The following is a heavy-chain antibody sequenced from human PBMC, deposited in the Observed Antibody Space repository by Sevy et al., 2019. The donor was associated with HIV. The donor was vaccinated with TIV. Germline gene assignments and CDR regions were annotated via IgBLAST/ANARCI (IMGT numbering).Heavy chain of an antibody. CDR2: IKEDGSVI. CDR3: ARGTYYYDSSGYYHDVIEL. Sequence: GGSLRLSCAASSGFTFSSYWMSWVRQAPGKGLEWVANIKEDGSVIYYVDSVRGRFSISRDNAKNLLYLQMNSLRGEDTAVYYSARGTYYYDSSGYYHDVIELWGQGTLVTVSS. V-gene: IGHV3-7*03. D-gene: IGHD3-22*01. CDR1: GFTFSSYW. J-gene: IGHJ3*01.